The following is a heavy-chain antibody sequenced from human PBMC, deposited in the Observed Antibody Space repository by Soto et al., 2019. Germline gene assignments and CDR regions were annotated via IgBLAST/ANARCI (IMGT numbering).Heavy chain of an antibody. D-gene: IGHD3-3*01. V-gene: IGHV4-59*01. Sequence: QGQLQQSGPGLLKPSETLSLTCSVSGGSITDNYWTWIRQSPGKGLEWVGYIYYTGSTNYNPSLKRRVTSSLDRSQNQFSLKLDSVTAADTAVYYCARALDYDFWGGRNWFDPWGQGTLVTVSS. CDR2: IYYTGST. CDR1: GGSITDNY. CDR3: ARALDYDFWGGRNWFDP. J-gene: IGHJ5*02.